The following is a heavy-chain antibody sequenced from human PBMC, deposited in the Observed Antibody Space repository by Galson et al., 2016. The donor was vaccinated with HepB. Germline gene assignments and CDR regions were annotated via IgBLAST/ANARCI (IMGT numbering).Heavy chain of an antibody. CDR1: GFSINTDGLG. CDR3: AHSKRHYWTRSGSPYYVDL. J-gene: IGHJ4*02. D-gene: IGHD3-22*01. CDR2: FYWDDDR. V-gene: IGHV2-5*02. Sequence: PALVKPTQTLTLTCTFSGFSINTDGLGVGWIRQPPGKALEWLALFYWDDDRRYSPSLKSRLTITKDTSKKQVVLTMTNMDPADAGTYYCAHSKRHYWTRSGSPYYVDLWGQGTLVTVSS.